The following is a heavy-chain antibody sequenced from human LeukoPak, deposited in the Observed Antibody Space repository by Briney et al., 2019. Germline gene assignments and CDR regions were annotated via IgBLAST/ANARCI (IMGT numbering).Heavy chain of an antibody. D-gene: IGHD6-19*01. CDR1: GGSISSGSYY. CDR2: INTSGST. CDR3: ARVLLSGWYGLPHFDY. Sequence: PSQTLSLTCTVSGGSISSGSYYWSWIRQPAGKGVEWIGRINTSGSTNYNPSFEIRVTISVDTSKNQFSLRLSSVTAADTAVYYCARVLLSGWYGLPHFDYWGQGTLVTVSS. V-gene: IGHV4-61*02. J-gene: IGHJ4*02.